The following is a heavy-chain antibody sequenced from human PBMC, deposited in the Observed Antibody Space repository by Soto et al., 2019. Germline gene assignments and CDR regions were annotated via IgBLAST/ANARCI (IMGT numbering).Heavy chain of an antibody. CDR1: GFTFSTYG. CDR2: IWSDGTSK. D-gene: IGHD3-9*01. CDR3: VRVFDTYYFDL. V-gene: IGHV3-33*01. Sequence: QVQLVESGGGVVQPGRSLRLSCAASGFTFSTYGMHWVRQAPGKGLEWVALIWSDGTSKYYADSVKGRFTLSRDNSKKTLYLQMNSLRAEDTAVYYCVRVFDTYYFDLWGQGNMVTVSS. J-gene: IGHJ4*02.